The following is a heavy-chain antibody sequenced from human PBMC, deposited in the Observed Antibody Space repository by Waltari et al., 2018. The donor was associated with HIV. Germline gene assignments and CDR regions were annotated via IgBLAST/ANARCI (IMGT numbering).Heavy chain of an antibody. J-gene: IGHJ5*02. CDR3: ARFPGVPAANINWLDP. Sequence: QVQLQESGPGLVKPSETLSLTCTVSGASISRYYWRWIRQPPGKGLEWIGYISYRGRTNYNPSLKRRLTISRDTSKNQFSLKRSSVTAADTAVYYCARFPGVPAANINWLDPWGQGTLVTVSS. V-gene: IGHV4-59*01. CDR1: GASISRYY. CDR2: ISYRGRT. D-gene: IGHD2-2*01.